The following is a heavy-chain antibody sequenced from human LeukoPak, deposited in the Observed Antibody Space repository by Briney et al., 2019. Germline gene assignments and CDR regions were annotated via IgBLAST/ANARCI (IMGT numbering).Heavy chain of an antibody. Sequence: PGGSLRLSCAASGFPFNDHGMIWVRQAPGKGLEWVSGINWNGGSTGYADSVKGRFTISRDNAKNSLDLQMNNLRAEDTALYHCARADSNGWISDYWGQGTLVTVSS. CDR1: GFPFNDHG. V-gene: IGHV3-20*01. CDR3: ARADSNGWISDY. CDR2: INWNGGST. D-gene: IGHD6-19*01. J-gene: IGHJ4*02.